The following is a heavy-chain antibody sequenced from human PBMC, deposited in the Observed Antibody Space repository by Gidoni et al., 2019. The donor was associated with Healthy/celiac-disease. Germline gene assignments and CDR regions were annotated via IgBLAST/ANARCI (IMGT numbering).Heavy chain of an antibody. CDR3: AREIVVVPAAMVTYYGMDV. D-gene: IGHD2-2*01. V-gene: IGHV4-4*02. J-gene: IGHJ6*02. Sequence: QVQLQESGPGLVKPSGTLSLTGAVSAGSTSRSNWCSWVRLPPGKGREWIGESDPSGSTNYNPSLKSRVTISVDKSKNQFSLKLSSVTAADTAVYYCAREIVVVPAAMVTYYGMDVWGQGTTVTVSS. CDR2: SDPSGST. CDR1: AGSTSRSNW.